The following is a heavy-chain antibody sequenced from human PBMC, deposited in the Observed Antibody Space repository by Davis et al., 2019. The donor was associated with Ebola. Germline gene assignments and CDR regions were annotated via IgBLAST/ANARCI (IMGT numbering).Heavy chain of an antibody. CDR2: ISGSGGST. V-gene: IGHV3-23*01. J-gene: IGHJ5*02. CDR1: GFTFSSYA. Sequence: GGSLRLSCAASGFTFSSYAMSWVRQAPGKGLEWVSAISGSGGSTYYADSVKGRFTISRDNSKNTLYLQMNSLRAEDTAVYYCTLGGGGAVAGSQETWGQGTLVTVSS. D-gene: IGHD6-19*01. CDR3: TLGGGGAVAGSQET.